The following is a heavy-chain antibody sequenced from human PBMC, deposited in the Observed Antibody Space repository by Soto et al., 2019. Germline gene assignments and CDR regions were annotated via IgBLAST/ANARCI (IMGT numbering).Heavy chain of an antibody. CDR2: IFTGGIT. Sequence: GGSLRLSCAASGFSVSNNYISWVRQAPWKGLEWVSVIFTGGITYYAASVKGRFTISRDDSENTVYLQMNSLRVEDTAMYYCARYPDYYGTGTYFSHSGMDDLGQGTTVTVSS. V-gene: IGHV3-53*01. J-gene: IGHJ6*02. D-gene: IGHD3-10*01. CDR1: GFSVSNNY. CDR3: ARYPDYYGTGTYFSHSGMDD.